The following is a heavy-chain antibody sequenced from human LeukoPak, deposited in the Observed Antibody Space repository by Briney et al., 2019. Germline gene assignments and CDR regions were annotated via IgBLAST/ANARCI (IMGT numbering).Heavy chain of an antibody. Sequence: GGSLRLSCAASGFSFSDYWMSWVRQAPGKGLEWVANIKQDGGARNYVDSVKGRFTISRDNAKNSLYLQMNSLRAEDTAVYYCARDRVATTPDAFDIWGQGTMVTVSS. V-gene: IGHV3-7*03. J-gene: IGHJ3*02. CDR2: IKQDGGAR. CDR1: GFSFSDYW. CDR3: ARDRVATTPDAFDI. D-gene: IGHD5-24*01.